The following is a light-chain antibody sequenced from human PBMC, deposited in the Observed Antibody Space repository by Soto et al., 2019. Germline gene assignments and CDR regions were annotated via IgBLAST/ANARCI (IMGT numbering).Light chain of an antibody. Sequence: QSVLTQPASVSGSPGQSITISCTGTSSDVGGYNYVSWYQQHPGKPPKLMIYDVSNRPSGVSNRFSGSKSGNTASLTISGLQAEDEADYYCSSYTSSSTWVFGGGTKLTVL. J-gene: IGLJ3*02. V-gene: IGLV2-14*01. CDR3: SSYTSSSTWV. CDR1: SSDVGGYNY. CDR2: DVS.